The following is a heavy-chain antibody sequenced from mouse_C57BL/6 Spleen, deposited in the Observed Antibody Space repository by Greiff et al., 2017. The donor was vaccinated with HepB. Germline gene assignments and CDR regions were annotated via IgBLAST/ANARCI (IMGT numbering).Heavy chain of an antibody. D-gene: IGHD1-1*01. J-gene: IGHJ2*01. CDR3: ARPYYGSLDY. CDR2: IYPSDSET. V-gene: IGHV1-61*01. CDR1: GYTFTSYW. Sequence: QVHVKQPGAELVRPGSSVKLSCKASGYTFTSYWMDWVKQRPGQGLEWIGNIYPSDSETHYNQKFKDKATLTVDKSSSTAYMQLSSLTSEDSAVYYCARPYYGSLDYWGQGTTLTVSS.